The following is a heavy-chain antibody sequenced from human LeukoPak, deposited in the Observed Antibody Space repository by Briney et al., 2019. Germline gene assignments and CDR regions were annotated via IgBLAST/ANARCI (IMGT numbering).Heavy chain of an antibody. CDR2: IYYSGST. J-gene: IGHJ2*01. CDR3: ARALYSYGYWYFDL. V-gene: IGHV4-59*01. Sequence: SETLSLTCTVSGGSISSYYWSWIRQPPGKGLEWIGYIYYSGSTNYNPSLKSRVTISVDTSKNQFSLKLSPVTAADTAVYYCARALYSYGYWYFDLWGRGTLVTVSS. D-gene: IGHD5-18*01. CDR1: GGSISSYY.